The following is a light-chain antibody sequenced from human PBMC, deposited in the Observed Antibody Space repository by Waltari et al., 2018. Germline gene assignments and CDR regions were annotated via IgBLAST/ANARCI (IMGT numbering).Light chain of an antibody. J-gene: IGKJ1*01. Sequence: EIVMTQSPLSLTVTPGEPASISCKSSQSLLHSNGYNNLGWYLQKPVQSPLLLIYLGSNRASGVPDRFSGSGSGTDFTLKISRLEAEDVGVYFCMHSLQTPWTFGQGTRVEIK. CDR3: MHSLQTPWT. CDR1: QSLLHSNGYNN. CDR2: LGS. V-gene: IGKV2-28*01.